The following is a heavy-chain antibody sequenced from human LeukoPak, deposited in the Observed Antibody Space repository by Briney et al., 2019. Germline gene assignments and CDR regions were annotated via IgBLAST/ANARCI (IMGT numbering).Heavy chain of an antibody. Sequence: SETLSLTCTVSGGSISSGSYYWSWIRQPAGKGLEWIGRIYTSGSTNYNPSLKSRVTISVDTSKNQFSLKLSSVTAADTAVYYCARITPSGTVTSYYYMDVWGKGTTVTVSS. CDR3: ARITPSGTVTSYYYMDV. D-gene: IGHD4-17*01. CDR2: IYTSGST. J-gene: IGHJ6*03. V-gene: IGHV4-61*02. CDR1: GGSISSGSYY.